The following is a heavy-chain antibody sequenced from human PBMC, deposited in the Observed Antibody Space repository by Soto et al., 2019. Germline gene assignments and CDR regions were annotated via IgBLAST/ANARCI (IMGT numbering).Heavy chain of an antibody. D-gene: IGHD2-2*01. CDR2: IIPILGIA. V-gene: IGHV1-69*08. CDR1: GGTFSSYT. CDR3: AREPVGVPAAPYYYGMDV. J-gene: IGHJ6*02. Sequence: QVQLVQSGAEVKKPGSSVKVSCKASGGTFSSYTISWVRQAPGQGLEWMGRIIPILGIANYAQKLQGRVTITADKSTSTAYMELSSLRSEDTAVYYCAREPVGVPAAPYYYGMDVWGQGTTVTVSS.